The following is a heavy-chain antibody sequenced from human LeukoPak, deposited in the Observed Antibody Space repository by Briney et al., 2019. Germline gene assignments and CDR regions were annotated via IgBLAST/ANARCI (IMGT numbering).Heavy chain of an antibody. Sequence: PSETLSLTCAVYGXSFSGYYWSWIRQPPGKGLEWIGEINHSGSTNYNPSLKSRVTISVDTSKNQFSLKLSSVTAADTAVYYCARGDLGYCGGGSCYGDWFDPWGQGILVTVSS. D-gene: IGHD2-15*01. CDR3: ARGDLGYCGGGSCYGDWFDP. V-gene: IGHV4-34*01. J-gene: IGHJ5*02. CDR2: INHSGST. CDR1: GXSFSGYY.